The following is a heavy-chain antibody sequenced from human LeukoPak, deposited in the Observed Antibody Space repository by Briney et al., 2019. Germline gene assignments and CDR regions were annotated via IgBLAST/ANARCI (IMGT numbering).Heavy chain of an antibody. J-gene: IGHJ4*02. CDR2: IKSKTDGGTT. CDR1: GFTFSNAW. D-gene: IGHD4-17*01. Sequence: GGSLRLSCAASGFTFSNAWMSWVRQAPGKGLEGVGRIKSKTDGGTTDYAAPVKGRFTISRDDSKNTLYLQMNSLKTEDTAVYYCTTDPATTVTSMDYWGQGTLVTVSS. V-gene: IGHV3-15*01. CDR3: TTDPATTVTSMDY.